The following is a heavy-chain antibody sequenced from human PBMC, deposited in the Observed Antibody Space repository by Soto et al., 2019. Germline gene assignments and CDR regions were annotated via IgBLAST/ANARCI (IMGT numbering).Heavy chain of an antibody. J-gene: IGHJ6*02. CDR3: ARGGYSYGRDYGMDV. Sequence: SINSYYWSWIRQPPEKGLEWIGYIHNSGSTNYNPSLKSRVTMSLDASKNQFSLKLTSLTAADTAVYYCARGGYSYGRDYGMDVWGQGTKVTVYS. D-gene: IGHD5-18*01. CDR1: SINSYY. CDR2: IHNSGST. V-gene: IGHV4-59*01.